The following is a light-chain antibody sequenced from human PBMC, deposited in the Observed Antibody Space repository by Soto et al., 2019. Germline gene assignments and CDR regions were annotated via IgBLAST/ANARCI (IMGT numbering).Light chain of an antibody. V-gene: IGKV4-1*01. Sequence: DIVLTQSPDSLAVSLGARATTNCKSSQTVLYSSNNKNYLAWYQQKPGQPPKLLISWASTRESGVPDRFSGGGSGTDFTLTISSLQAEDVAVYYCQQYFGTPRTFGQGTKVEIK. CDR1: QTVLYSSNNKNY. J-gene: IGKJ1*01. CDR2: WAS. CDR3: QQYFGTPRT.